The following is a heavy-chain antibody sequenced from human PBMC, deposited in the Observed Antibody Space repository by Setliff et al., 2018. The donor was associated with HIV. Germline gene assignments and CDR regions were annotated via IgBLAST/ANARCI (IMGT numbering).Heavy chain of an antibody. CDR2: INHSGST. CDR3: AGLYSWVAGFDP. CDR1: GGSFSGYY. J-gene: IGHJ5*02. Sequence: LSLTCAVYGGSFSGYYWSWIRQPPGKGLEWIGEINHSGSTNYNPSLKSRVTISVDTSKNQFSLKLSSVTAADTAVYYCAGLYSWVAGFDPWGQGTLVTVSS. D-gene: IGHD6-19*01. V-gene: IGHV4-34*01.